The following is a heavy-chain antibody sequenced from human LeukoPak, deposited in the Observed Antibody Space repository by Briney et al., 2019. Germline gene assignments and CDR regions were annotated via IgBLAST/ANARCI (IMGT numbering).Heavy chain of an antibody. Sequence: PGGSLRLSCAASGFTFSSYAMSWVRQAPGKGLEWVSAISGSGGSTHYADSVKGRFTISRDNSKNTLYLQMNSLRAEDTAVYYCAPPVVPAAISIDWGQGTLVTVSS. CDR1: GFTFSSYA. D-gene: IGHD2-2*02. V-gene: IGHV3-23*01. J-gene: IGHJ4*02. CDR3: APPVVPAAISID. CDR2: ISGSGGST.